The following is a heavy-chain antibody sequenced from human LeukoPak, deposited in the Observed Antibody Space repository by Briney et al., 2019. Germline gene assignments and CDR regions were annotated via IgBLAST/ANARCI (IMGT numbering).Heavy chain of an antibody. CDR2: INHSGST. V-gene: IGHV4-34*01. Sequence: SETLSLTCAVYGGSFSGYYWSWIRQPPGKGLEWIGEINHSGSTNYNPSLKSRVTMSVDTSKNQFSLKLSSVTAADTAVYYCARGLVYYYGSGSYYPYWGQGTLVTVSP. CDR3: ARGLVYYYGSGSYYPY. D-gene: IGHD3-10*01. CDR1: GGSFSGYY. J-gene: IGHJ4*02.